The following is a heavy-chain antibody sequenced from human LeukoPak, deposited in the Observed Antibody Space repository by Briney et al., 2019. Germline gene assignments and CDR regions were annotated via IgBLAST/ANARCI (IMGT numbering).Heavy chain of an antibody. CDR2: IWYDGNNK. J-gene: IGHJ4*02. Sequence: AGSLRLSCAASGFTFSGYGMHWVRQAPDKGLEWVAVIWYDGNNKYYADSVKGRFTISRDNSKNTLYLQMNSLRAEDTAVYYCAKDWGYTTMVSYYFDYWGQGALVTVSS. V-gene: IGHV3-33*06. CDR1: GFTFSGYG. D-gene: IGHD5-18*01. CDR3: AKDWGYTTMVSYYFDY.